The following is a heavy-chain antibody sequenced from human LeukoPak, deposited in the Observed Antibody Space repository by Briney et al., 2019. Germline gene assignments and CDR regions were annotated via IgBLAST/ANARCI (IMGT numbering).Heavy chain of an antibody. CDR2: IYSGGST. Sequence: GGSLRLSCATSGFTVSSNYMCWVRQAPGKGLEWVSVIYSGGSTYYADSVKGRFTISRDNSKNTLYLQMNSLRAEDTAVYYCARGYYDSSGLDIDYWGQGTLATVSS. J-gene: IGHJ4*02. CDR3: ARGYYDSSGLDIDY. CDR1: GFTVSSNY. D-gene: IGHD3-22*01. V-gene: IGHV3-66*01.